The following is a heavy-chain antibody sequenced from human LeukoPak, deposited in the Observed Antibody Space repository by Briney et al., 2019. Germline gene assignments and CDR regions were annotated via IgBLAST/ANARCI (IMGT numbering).Heavy chain of an antibody. V-gene: IGHV4-39*01. CDR1: GGSIRTPTYY. J-gene: IGHJ4*02. CDR2: SHYSGTT. CDR3: ARHHSGTSYFDL. D-gene: IGHD1-26*01. Sequence: SETLSLTCTVSGGSIRTPTYYWGWIRQPPGKGLEWIASSHYSGTTYYNTSLRSRLTTFVDTSNNQFYMNLSSVTAADTGVYYCARHHSGTSYFDLWGQGILVTVSS.